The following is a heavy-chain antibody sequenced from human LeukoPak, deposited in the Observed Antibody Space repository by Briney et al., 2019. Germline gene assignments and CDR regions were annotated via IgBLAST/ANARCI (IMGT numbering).Heavy chain of an antibody. Sequence: VASVKVSCTASGYTFNDYYIRWVRRAPGQRFEWMGWINPISGGTNYAQKFQGRVTMTRNTSINTASMELTRLTSDDTALYYCTRERPDYDFWSGYKSDAFDIWGQGTMVTVSS. CDR1: GYTFNDYY. V-gene: IGHV1-2*02. CDR2: INPISGGT. D-gene: IGHD3-3*01. CDR3: TRERPDYDFWSGYKSDAFDI. J-gene: IGHJ3*02.